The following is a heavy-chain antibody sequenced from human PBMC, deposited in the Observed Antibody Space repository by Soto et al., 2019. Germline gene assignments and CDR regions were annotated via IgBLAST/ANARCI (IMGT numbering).Heavy chain of an antibody. D-gene: IGHD4-17*01. CDR1: GGTFSSYA. CDR2: IIPIFGTA. J-gene: IGHJ6*02. Sequence: QVQLVQSGAEVKKPGSSVKVSCKASGGTFSSYAISWVRQAPGQGLEWMGGIIPIFGTANYAQKFQGRVTITADESTRTTYMELSSLRSEDTAVYYCARSHGEYDDYYYYYGMDVWGQGTTVTVSS. V-gene: IGHV1-69*12. CDR3: ARSHGEYDDYYYYYGMDV.